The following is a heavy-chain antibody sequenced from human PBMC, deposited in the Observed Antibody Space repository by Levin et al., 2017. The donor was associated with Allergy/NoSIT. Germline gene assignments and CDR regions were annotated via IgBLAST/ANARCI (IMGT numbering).Heavy chain of an antibody. CDR2: IKEDGTVT. Sequence: GESLKISCAASGFTFSSYWMHWVRQAPGKGLVWVSHIKEDGTVTDYADSVKGRFTISRDNAKNTLYLQMNSLRDEDTAVYFCARNLNYKFDPWGQGTLVTVSS. CDR3: ARNLNYKFDP. CDR1: GFTFSSYW. J-gene: IGHJ5*02. D-gene: IGHD1-7*01. V-gene: IGHV3-74*01.